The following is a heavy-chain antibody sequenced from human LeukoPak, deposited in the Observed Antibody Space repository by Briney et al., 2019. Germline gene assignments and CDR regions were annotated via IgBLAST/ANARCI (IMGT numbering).Heavy chain of an antibody. J-gene: IGHJ4*02. V-gene: IGHV3-30*04. D-gene: IGHD3-22*01. CDR1: GFTFSSYA. Sequence: GGSLRLSCAASGFTFSSYAIHWVRQAPGKGLEWVAVTSYDGFNQNYADSVKGRFTISRDNSKNTLYLQMNSLRAEDTAVYYCAKDQGPHYYDSSGFDYWGQGTLVTVSS. CDR3: AKDQGPHYYDSSGFDY. CDR2: TSYDGFNQ.